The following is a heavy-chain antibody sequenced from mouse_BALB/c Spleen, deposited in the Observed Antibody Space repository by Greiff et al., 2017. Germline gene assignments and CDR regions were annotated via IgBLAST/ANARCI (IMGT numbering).Heavy chain of an antibody. CDR3: ARDKGDYSWFAY. CDR1: GFTFTDYY. CDR2: IRNKANGYTT. V-gene: IGHV7-3*02. J-gene: IGHJ3*01. Sequence: EVQVVESGGGLVQPGGSLRLSCATSGFTFTDYYMSWVRQPPGKALEWLGFIRNKANGYTTEYSASVKGRFTISRDNSQSILYLQMNALRAEDSATYYCARDKGDYSWFAYWGQGTLVTVSA. D-gene: IGHD1-1*01.